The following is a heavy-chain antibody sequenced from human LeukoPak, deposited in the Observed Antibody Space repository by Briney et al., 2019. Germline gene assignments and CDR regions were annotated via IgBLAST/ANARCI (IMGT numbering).Heavy chain of an antibody. CDR3: KQKTAYEILTGYYTPFDY. CDR1: GAAVSSSNSY. J-gene: IGHJ4*02. Sequence: SETLSLTCTVSGAAVSSSNSYWGWIPQPPWKKLNKIGESYHSGSPNYNPSLNSRVTISVDKFTNEFSLKLSSVTAADTVVFFFKQKTAYEILTGYYTPFDYWGQGTLVTVSS. CDR2: SYHSGSP. D-gene: IGHD3-9*01. V-gene: IGHV4-61*05.